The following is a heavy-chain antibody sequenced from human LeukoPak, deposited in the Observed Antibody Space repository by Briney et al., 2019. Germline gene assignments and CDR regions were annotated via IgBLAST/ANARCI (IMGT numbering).Heavy chain of an antibody. CDR2: IIPILGIA. D-gene: IGHD5-18*01. CDR3: ARDQVDTAMVWSYYYGMDV. V-gene: IGHV1-69*04. Sequence: SVKVSCKASGGTFSSYAISWVRQAPGQGLEWMGRIIPILGIANYAQKFQGRVTITADKSTSTAYMELSSLRSEDTAVYYCARDQVDTAMVWSYYYGMDVWGQGTTVTVSS. J-gene: IGHJ6*02. CDR1: GGTFSSYA.